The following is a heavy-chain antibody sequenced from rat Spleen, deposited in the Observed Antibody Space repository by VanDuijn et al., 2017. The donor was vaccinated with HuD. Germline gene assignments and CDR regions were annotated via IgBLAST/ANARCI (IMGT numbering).Heavy chain of an antibody. CDR2: INGAGST. Sequence: EVQLQESGPGLVKPSQSLSLTCSVTDYSITTNYWGWIRKFPGNGMEWMGYINGAGSTNYNPPLKSQISITRDTSKNQFFLQLTSVTAEDTATYYCAKTGFGYNYDYWGQGVMVTVSS. D-gene: IGHD1-9*01. CDR1: DYSITTNY. V-gene: IGHV3-3*01. CDR3: AKTGFGYNYDY. J-gene: IGHJ2*01.